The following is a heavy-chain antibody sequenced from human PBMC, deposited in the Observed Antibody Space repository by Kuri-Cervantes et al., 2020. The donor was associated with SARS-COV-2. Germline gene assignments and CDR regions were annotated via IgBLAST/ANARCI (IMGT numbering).Heavy chain of an antibody. J-gene: IGHJ6*04. V-gene: IGHV3-23*01. Sequence: GGSLRLSCAASGFTFSSYAMSWVRQAPGKGLEWVSAISGSGGSTYYADSVKGRFTISRDNSKNTLYLQMNSLRAEDTAVYYCAKDQGIAAAGWGVDVWGKGTTVTSPQ. CDR3: AKDQGIAAAGWGVDV. CDR1: GFTFSSYA. CDR2: ISGSGGST. D-gene: IGHD6-13*01.